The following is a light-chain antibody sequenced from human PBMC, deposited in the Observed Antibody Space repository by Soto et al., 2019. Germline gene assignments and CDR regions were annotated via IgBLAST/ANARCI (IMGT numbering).Light chain of an antibody. CDR1: SSDIGGYNY. V-gene: IGLV2-8*01. Sequence: QSALTQPPSASGSPGQSVTISCTGTSSDIGGYNYVSWYQQHPGKAPKLLIYEVTKRPSGVPDRFSGSKSGNTASLTVSGLQAEDEAEYCASRAVNTVRVFGGGTKVTVL. CDR2: EVT. J-gene: IGLJ3*02. CDR3: ASRAVNTVRV.